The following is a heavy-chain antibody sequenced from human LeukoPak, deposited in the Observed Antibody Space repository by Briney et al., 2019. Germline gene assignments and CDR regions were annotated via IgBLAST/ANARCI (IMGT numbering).Heavy chain of an antibody. CDR2: NSTNGGST. V-gene: IGHV3-64*02. J-gene: IGHJ4*02. D-gene: IGHD2-2*01. CDR1: GFTFSIYI. Sequence: GGSLRLSCAPSGFTFSIYIMTWVPRAPGRGLEWVSTNSTNGGSTYYADSVKGRFTISRDNSKNTLYLQMGSLRAEDMAVYYCARSSIVVVSILDYWGQGTLVTVSS. CDR3: ARSSIVVVSILDY.